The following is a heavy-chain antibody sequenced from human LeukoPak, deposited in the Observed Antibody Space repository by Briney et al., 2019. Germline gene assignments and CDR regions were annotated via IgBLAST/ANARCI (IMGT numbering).Heavy chain of an antibody. CDR2: ISSSSSYI. D-gene: IGHD2-2*01. CDR3: ASMGSGYWSSSSCARTF. J-gene: IGHJ4*02. Sequence: PGGSLRLSCAASGFTFSSYSMNWVRQAPGKGLEWVSSISSSSSYIYYADSVKGRFTISRDNAKNSLYLQMNSLRAEDTAVYYCASMGSGYWSSSSCARTFWGQGTLVTVSS. V-gene: IGHV3-21*01. CDR1: GFTFSSYS.